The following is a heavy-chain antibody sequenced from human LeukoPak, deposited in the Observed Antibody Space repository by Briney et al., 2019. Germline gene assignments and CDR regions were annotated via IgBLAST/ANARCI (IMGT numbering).Heavy chain of an antibody. J-gene: IGHJ6*03. CDR2: IYSGGST. CDR1: GFTVSSNY. V-gene: IGHV3-53*01. Sequence: GSLRLSCAASGFTVSSNYMSWVRQAPGKGLEWVSVIYSGGSTYYADSVKGRFTIFRDNSKNTLYLQMNSLRAEDTAVYYCAKGGPSSTGQLILYYYYYYMDVWGKGTTVTVSS. D-gene: IGHD2-2*01. CDR3: AKGGPSSTGQLILYYYYYYMDV.